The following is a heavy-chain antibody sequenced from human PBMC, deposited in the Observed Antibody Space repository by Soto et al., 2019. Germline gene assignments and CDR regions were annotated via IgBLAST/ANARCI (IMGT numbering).Heavy chain of an antibody. V-gene: IGHV3-11*01. CDR3: AKLLAATGTAY. D-gene: IGHD6-13*01. Sequence: GGSLRLSCAASGFTFSDYYMSWIRQAPGKGLEWVSYISSSGSTIYYADSVKGRFTISRDNLKNTMYLQMNSLRVEDTAMYYCAKLLAATGTAYWGQGTLVTVSS. J-gene: IGHJ4*02. CDR2: ISSSGSTI. CDR1: GFTFSDYY.